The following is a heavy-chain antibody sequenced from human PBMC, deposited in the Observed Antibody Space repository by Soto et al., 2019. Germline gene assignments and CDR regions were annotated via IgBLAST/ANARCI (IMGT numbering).Heavy chain of an antibody. Sequence: VQLQESGPGLVQPSGTLSLTCGVSGDSLNSDKWWSWVRQPPGKGLEWIGEIWQGGDTNYNPSLKRRATMSLDKASNPFFLMLTSVTAADTAVYYCAQTAGGGGRCNTAFDFWGPGTTVTVS. CDR2: IWQGGDT. D-gene: IGHD2-15*01. J-gene: IGHJ3*01. CDR3: AQTAGGGGRCNTAFDF. CDR1: GDSLNSDKW. V-gene: IGHV4-4*02.